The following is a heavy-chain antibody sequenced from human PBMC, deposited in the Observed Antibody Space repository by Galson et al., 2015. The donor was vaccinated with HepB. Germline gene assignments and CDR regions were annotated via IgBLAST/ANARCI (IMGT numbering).Heavy chain of an antibody. V-gene: IGHV3-30*03. Sequence: SLRLSCAASGFTFSSYGMHWVRQSPGKGLEWVAVVSFDGRHKYYADSVKGRFNISRDNSKQTLSLQMNTQRADDTSVYYCARPYSSSSSCYYGKDVWGQWTTVTVTS. CDR3: ARPYSSSSSCYYGKDV. D-gene: IGHD5-18*01. CDR2: VSFDGRHK. CDR1: GFTFSSYG. J-gene: IGHJ6*02.